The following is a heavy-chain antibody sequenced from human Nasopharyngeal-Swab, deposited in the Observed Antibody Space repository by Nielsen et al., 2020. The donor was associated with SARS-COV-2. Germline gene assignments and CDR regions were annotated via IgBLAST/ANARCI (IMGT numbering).Heavy chain of an antibody. Sequence: GGSLRLSCAASGFTFDDYAMHWVRQAPGKGLEWVSGISWNSGSIGYADSVTGRFTISRDNAKNSLYLQMNSLRAEDTALYYCAKGQGGLYYDILTGYPYWGQGTLVTVSS. J-gene: IGHJ4*02. D-gene: IGHD3-9*01. CDR2: ISWNSGSI. CDR1: GFTFDDYA. CDR3: AKGQGGLYYDILTGYPY. V-gene: IGHV3-9*01.